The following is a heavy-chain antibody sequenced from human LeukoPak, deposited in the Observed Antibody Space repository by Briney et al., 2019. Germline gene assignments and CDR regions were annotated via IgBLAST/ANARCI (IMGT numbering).Heavy chain of an antibody. Sequence: PSETLSLTCAVYGESISGYYWSWIRQPPGKGLEWIGEINHSGSTNYNPSLKSRVTISVDTSKNQFSLKLSSVTAADTAVYYCAEGYYDSSADAFDIWGQGTMVTVSS. V-gene: IGHV4-34*01. CDR3: AEGYYDSSADAFDI. J-gene: IGHJ3*02. D-gene: IGHD3-22*01. CDR1: GESISGYY. CDR2: INHSGST.